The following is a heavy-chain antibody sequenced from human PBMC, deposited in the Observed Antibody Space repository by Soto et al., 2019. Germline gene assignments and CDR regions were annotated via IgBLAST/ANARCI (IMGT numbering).Heavy chain of an antibody. Sequence: GGSLRLSCAASGFTFSNYWMSWVRQAPGKGLEWVANIKQDGSESNYADSVKGRFTISRDNAENSLYLQMTSLRAEDSAVYYCASARHIGPWGQGTLVTVSS. V-gene: IGHV3-7*01. CDR1: GFTFSNYW. D-gene: IGHD2-21*01. CDR3: ASARHIGP. CDR2: IKQDGSES. J-gene: IGHJ5*02.